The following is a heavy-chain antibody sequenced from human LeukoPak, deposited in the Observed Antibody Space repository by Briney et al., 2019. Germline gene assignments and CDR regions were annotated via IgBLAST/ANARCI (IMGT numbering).Heavy chain of an antibody. D-gene: IGHD6-19*01. Sequence: GGSLRLSCAASGFTFSSYAMSWVRQAPEKGLEWVSTIGGSDGSTDYADSVKGRFTISRDNFKNMLYLQMKSLRVEDTAVYYCTREPGYSIGWGIDNWGQGTLVTVSS. CDR2: IGGSDGST. V-gene: IGHV3-23*01. J-gene: IGHJ4*02. CDR1: GFTFSSYA. CDR3: TREPGYSIGWGIDN.